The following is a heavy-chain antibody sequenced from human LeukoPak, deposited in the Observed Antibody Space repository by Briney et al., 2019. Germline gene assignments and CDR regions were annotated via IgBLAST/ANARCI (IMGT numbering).Heavy chain of an antibody. CDR2: ISHDGGTK. D-gene: IGHD5-24*01. J-gene: IGHJ4*02. V-gene: IGHV3-30-3*01. CDR3: ARGRGRDGYNFNY. Sequence: GGSLRLSCAASGFTFSTYAMHWVRQAPGKGLGWVAVISHDGGTKHYADSVKGRFTISRDNSKNTLYLQMNNLRTEDTAVYSCARGRGRDGYNFNYWGQGTLVTVSS. CDR1: GFTFSTYA.